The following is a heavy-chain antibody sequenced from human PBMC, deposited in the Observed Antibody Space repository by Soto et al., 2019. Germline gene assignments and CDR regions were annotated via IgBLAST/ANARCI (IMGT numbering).Heavy chain of an antibody. D-gene: IGHD2-2*01. CDR1: GGTFSSYA. Sequence: QVQLVQSGAEVKKPGSSVKVSCKASGGTFSSYAISWVRQAPGQGLEWMGGIIPIFGTANYAQKFQGRVTITGDESTSTAYMELSSLRSEDTAVYYCARLPDIVFVPAAGSEGWGQGTMVTVSS. V-gene: IGHV1-69*12. CDR2: IIPIFGTA. J-gene: IGHJ3*01. CDR3: ARLPDIVFVPAAGSEG.